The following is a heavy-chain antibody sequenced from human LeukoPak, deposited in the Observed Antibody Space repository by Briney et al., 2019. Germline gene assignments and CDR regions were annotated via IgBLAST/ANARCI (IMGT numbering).Heavy chain of an antibody. V-gene: IGHV4-59*01. J-gene: IGHJ4*02. Sequence: SETLSLTCAVPGGSISSYYWSWIRQPPGKGLEWMGYIYYSGSTNYNPSLKSRVTISVDTSKNQFSLKLSSVTAADTAVYYCARGPYYYDSSGYYHYFDYWGQGTLVTVSS. CDR3: ARGPYYYDSSGYYHYFDY. CDR2: IYYSGST. D-gene: IGHD3-22*01. CDR1: GGSISSYY.